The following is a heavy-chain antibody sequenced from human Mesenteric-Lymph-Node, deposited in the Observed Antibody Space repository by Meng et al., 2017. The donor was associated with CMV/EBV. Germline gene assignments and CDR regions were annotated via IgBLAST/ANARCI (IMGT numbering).Heavy chain of an antibody. V-gene: IGHV3-7*01. CDR2: IKQDGSES. CDR1: GFTFSYYW. D-gene: IGHD3-10*01. J-gene: IGHJ4*02. CDR3: ARDGSGIDYSPNY. Sequence: ETLSLTCAASGFTFSYYWMSWVRQAPGKGLEWVANIKQDGSESFCVDSLKGRFTISRDNAKNSLYLQMNSLRAEDTGVYYCARDGSGIDYSPNYWGQGTLVTVSS.